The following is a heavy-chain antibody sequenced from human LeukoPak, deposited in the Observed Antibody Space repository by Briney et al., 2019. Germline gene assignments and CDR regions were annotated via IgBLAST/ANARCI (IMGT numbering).Heavy chain of an antibody. CDR1: GYTFTSYY. V-gene: IGHV1-46*01. J-gene: IGHJ3*02. CDR3: ARSSREEDAFDI. Sequence: ASVKVSCKASGYTFTSYYMHWVRQAPGQGLEWMGIINPSGGSTSYAQKFQCRVTMTRDMSTSTVYMELSSLRSEDTAVYYCARSSREEDAFDIWGQGTMVTVSS. CDR2: INPSGGST.